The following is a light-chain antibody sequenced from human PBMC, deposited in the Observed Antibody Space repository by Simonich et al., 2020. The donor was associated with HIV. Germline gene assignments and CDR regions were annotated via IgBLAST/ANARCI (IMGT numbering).Light chain of an antibody. J-gene: IGKJ4*01. V-gene: IGKV4-1*01. CDR1: QGVLYSSINKNY. Sequence: DIVMTQSPDSLAVSLGERATINCKSSQGVLYSSINKNYLAWYQQKPGHPPKLLISWASTREAGVPDRFSGSGSGTDFTLTISSLQTEDLAVYYCQQYYSAPLTFGGGTKVEIK. CDR3: QQYYSAPLT. CDR2: WAS.